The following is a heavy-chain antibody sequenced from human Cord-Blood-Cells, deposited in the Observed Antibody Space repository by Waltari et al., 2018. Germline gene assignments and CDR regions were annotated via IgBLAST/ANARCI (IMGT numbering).Heavy chain of an antibody. CDR1: GGSISSYY. D-gene: IGHD1-7*01. J-gene: IGHJ5*02. Sequence: QVQLQESGPGLVKPSETLSLTCTVSGGSISSYYWSWIRPPAGKGLEWIGRIYTSGSTNYNPSLKSRVTMSVDTSKNQFSLKLSSVTAADTAVYYCARDPVELSYNWFDPWGQGTLVTVSS. CDR2: IYTSGST. CDR3: ARDPVELSYNWFDP. V-gene: IGHV4-4*07.